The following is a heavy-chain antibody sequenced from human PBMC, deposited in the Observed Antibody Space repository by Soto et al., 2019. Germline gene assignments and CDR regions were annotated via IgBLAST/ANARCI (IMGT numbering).Heavy chain of an antibody. J-gene: IGHJ3*02. D-gene: IGHD2-15*01. CDR2: IYDSGST. CDR1: GGSISRYY. Sequence: QVQLQESGPGLVKPSETLSLTCTVSGGSISRYYWSWIRQPPGKGLEWIGYIYDSGSTNYNPSLKSQATISLDTSKNHLSLKLSSVTAADTAVYYCARPHGGPYAFDIWGQETMVTVSS. V-gene: IGHV4-59*08. CDR3: ARPHGGPYAFDI.